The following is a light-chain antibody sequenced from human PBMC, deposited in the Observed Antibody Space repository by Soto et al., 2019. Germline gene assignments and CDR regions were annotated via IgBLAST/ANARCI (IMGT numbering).Light chain of an antibody. Sequence: QPVLTQPPSVSGAPGQRVTISCTGSSSNLGADYDVHWYRQLPGTAPKLLIYGDSNRPSGVPDRFSGSKSGTSASLAITGLQAEDEADYYCQSYDSSLSAHVVFGGGTKLTVL. J-gene: IGLJ2*01. CDR3: QSYDSSLSAHVV. CDR2: GDS. V-gene: IGLV1-40*01. CDR1: SSNLGADYD.